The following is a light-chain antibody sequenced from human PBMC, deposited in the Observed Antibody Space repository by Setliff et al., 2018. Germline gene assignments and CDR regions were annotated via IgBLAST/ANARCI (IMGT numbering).Light chain of an antibody. CDR3: ETWDSSLRAAV. CDR1: SSNIGRHY. Sequence: QSVLTQPPSVSAAPGQKVTISCSGSSSNIGRHYLSWYRQFPGTTPKLLIYDNNKRPSGILDRFSGSKPGTSATLDISDLQTGDEADYYCETWDSSLRAAVFGGGTKVTV. V-gene: IGLV1-51*01. CDR2: DNN. J-gene: IGLJ3*02.